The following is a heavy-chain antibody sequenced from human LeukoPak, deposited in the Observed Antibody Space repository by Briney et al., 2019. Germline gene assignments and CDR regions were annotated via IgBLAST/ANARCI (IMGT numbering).Heavy chain of an antibody. CDR2: INPNSGGT. Sequence: ASVKVSCKASGYTFTGYYMHWVRQAPGQGLEWMGWINPNSGGTNYAQKFQGWVTMTRDTSISTAYMELSRLRSDETAVYYCARVKQQRGSLLGYWGQGTLVTVSS. CDR3: ARVKQQRGSLLGY. D-gene: IGHD6-13*01. V-gene: IGHV1-2*04. J-gene: IGHJ4*02. CDR1: GYTFTGYY.